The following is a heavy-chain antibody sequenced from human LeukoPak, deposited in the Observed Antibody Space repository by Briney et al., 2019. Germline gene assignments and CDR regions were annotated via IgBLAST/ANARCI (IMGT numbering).Heavy chain of an antibody. Sequence: ASVKVSCKAFGYTFTSNYMHWVRQAPGQGPEWMGVISPSGGSTTYAQKFQGRVTLTRDMSTSTDYLELSSLRSDDTAVYYCARGARIAAAGDYWGQGTLVTVSS. CDR3: ARGARIAAAGDY. D-gene: IGHD6-13*01. CDR1: GYTFTSNY. CDR2: ISPSGGST. J-gene: IGHJ4*02. V-gene: IGHV1-46*01.